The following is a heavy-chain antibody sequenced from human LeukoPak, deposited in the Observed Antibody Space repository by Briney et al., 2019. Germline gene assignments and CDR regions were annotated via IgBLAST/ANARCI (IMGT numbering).Heavy chain of an antibody. D-gene: IGHD3-9*01. CDR2: ITSDGSTT. CDR3: ARDYTGYFP. CDR1: GFSLSDYW. J-gene: IGHJ5*02. Sequence: GGSLRLSCVGSGFSLSDYWMHWVRQTPGKGLMWVSRITSDGSTTWYADSVKGRFTISRDNAKNSLYLQMNSLRAEDTAVYYCARDYTGYFPWGQGTLVIVSS. V-gene: IGHV3-74*01.